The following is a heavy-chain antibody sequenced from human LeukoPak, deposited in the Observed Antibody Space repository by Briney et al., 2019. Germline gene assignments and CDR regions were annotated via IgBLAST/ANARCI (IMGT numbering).Heavy chain of an antibody. CDR3: ARDYGSGTPGYYYYGMDV. J-gene: IGHJ6*02. V-gene: IGHV4-39*07. Sequence: SETLSLTCTVFGGSISSSSYYWGWLRQPPGKGLEWIGSIYYSGSTYYNPSLKSRVPISVDTSKNQFSLKLSSVTAADTAVYYCARDYGSGTPGYYYYGMDVWGQGTAVTVSS. CDR2: IYYSGST. D-gene: IGHD3-10*01. CDR1: GGSISSSSYY.